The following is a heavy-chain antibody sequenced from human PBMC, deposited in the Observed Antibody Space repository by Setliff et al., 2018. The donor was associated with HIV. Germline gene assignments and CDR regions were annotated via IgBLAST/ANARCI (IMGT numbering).Heavy chain of an antibody. V-gene: IGHV1-46*01. J-gene: IGHJ3*01. Sequence: ASVKVSCKASGYTFTNSFIHWVRQAPGQGLEWMGIINPSDGATTYAQKFQGRVTMTRDTSTSTVYMELSSLRSEDTAVYYCARPLTTSYNFWGDAFAFWGQGAMVTVSS. CDR1: GYTFTNSF. D-gene: IGHD3-3*01. CDR3: ARPLTTSYNFWGDAFAF. CDR2: INPSDGAT.